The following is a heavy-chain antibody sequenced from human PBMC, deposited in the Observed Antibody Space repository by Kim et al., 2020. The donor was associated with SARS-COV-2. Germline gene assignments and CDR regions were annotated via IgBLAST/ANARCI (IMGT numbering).Heavy chain of an antibody. CDR3: ARGSPVYYDILTGYYRDY. J-gene: IGHJ4*02. Sequence: ASVKVSCKASGYTFTSYYMHWVRQDPGQGLEWMGIINPSGGSTSYAQQFQGRVTMTRDTSTSTVYMELSSLRSEDTAVYYCARGSPVYYDILTGYYRDYWGQGTLVTVSS. V-gene: IGHV1-46*01. CDR1: GYTFTSYY. D-gene: IGHD3-9*01. CDR2: INPSGGST.